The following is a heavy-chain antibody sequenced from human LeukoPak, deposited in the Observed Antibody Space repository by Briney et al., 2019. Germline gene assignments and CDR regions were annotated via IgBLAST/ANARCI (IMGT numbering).Heavy chain of an antibody. D-gene: IGHD6-13*01. CDR1: GFTFSSND. V-gene: IGHV3-66*01. J-gene: IGHJ4*02. CDR3: ANGGGRQQLADY. CDR2: IYSGGST. Sequence: PGGSLRLSCAASGFTFSSNDMSWVRQAPGKGLEWVSVIYSGGSTYYADSVKGRFTISRDNSKNTLYFQMNSLRAEDTAVYYCANGGGRQQLADYWGQGTLVTVSS.